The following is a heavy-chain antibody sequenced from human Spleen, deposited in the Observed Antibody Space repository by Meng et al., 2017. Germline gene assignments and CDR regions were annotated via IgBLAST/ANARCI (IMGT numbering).Heavy chain of an antibody. J-gene: IGHJ6*02. CDR3: ARGGGEGYYYNGMDV. CDR1: GFTFGDYA. CDR2: ISWNSGSI. V-gene: IGHV3-9*01. Sequence: SLKISCAASGFTFGDYAMHWVRQPPGKGLEWVSGISWNSGSIDYADSVKGRFTISRDNAKNTLYLQMNSLRSEDTAVYYCARGGGEGYYYNGMDVWGQGTTVTVSS. D-gene: IGHD3-10*01.